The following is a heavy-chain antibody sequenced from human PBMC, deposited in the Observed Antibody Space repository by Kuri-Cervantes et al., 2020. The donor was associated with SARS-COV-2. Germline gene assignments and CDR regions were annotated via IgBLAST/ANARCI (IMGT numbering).Heavy chain of an antibody. Sequence: ESLKISCAVYGGSFSGYYWSWIRQPPGKGLEWIGQINHLGSTYYNPSLKSRVTISVDTSKNQFSPKLSSVTAADTAVYYCARYCSSTSCPGATAFDIWGQGTMVTVSS. D-gene: IGHD2-2*01. J-gene: IGHJ3*02. V-gene: IGHV4-34*01. CDR1: GGSFSGYY. CDR3: ARYCSSTSCPGATAFDI. CDR2: INHLGST.